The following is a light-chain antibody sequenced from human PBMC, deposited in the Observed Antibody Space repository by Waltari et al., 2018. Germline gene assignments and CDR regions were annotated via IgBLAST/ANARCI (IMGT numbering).Light chain of an antibody. CDR1: SCDVGTYNA. Sequence: QSALTQPPSASGSPGQSVSISCTGTSCDVGTYNAVSWYQQHPGKAPKLIIYDVSERPAGVPDRFSGSKSANTAALTVSGLQAEDEADYYCNSYAGSNSVVFGGGSKLTVL. CDR3: NSYAGSNSVV. CDR2: DVS. J-gene: IGLJ3*02. V-gene: IGLV2-8*01.